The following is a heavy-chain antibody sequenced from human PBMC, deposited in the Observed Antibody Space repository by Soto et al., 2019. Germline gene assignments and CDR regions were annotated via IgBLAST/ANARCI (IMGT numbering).Heavy chain of an antibody. Sequence: ASVKVSCKASGYTFTRYYMHWVRQAPGQGLEWMGIINPSGGSTSYAQKFQGRVTMTRDTSTSTVYMELSSLRSEDTAVYYCARNRYTHYYDFWGGPKGSGGFAPWGQGPLVTVS. CDR1: GYTFTRYY. CDR3: ARNRYTHYYDFWGGPKGSGGFAP. V-gene: IGHV1-46*01. D-gene: IGHD3-3*01. J-gene: IGHJ5*02. CDR2: INPSGGST.